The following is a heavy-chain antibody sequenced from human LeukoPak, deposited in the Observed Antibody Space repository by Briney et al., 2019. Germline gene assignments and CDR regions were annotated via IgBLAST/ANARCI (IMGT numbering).Heavy chain of an antibody. D-gene: IGHD1-26*01. CDR2: IYYSGST. J-gene: IGHJ4*02. CDR3: ARVGREGTFDY. Sequence: SSETLSLTCTVSGGSVSSGSYYWSWIRQPPGKGLEWIGYIYYSGSTNYNPSLKSRVTISVDTSKNQFSLKLSSVTAADTAVYYCARVGREGTFDYWGQGTLVTVSS. V-gene: IGHV4-61*01. CDR1: GGSVSSGSYY.